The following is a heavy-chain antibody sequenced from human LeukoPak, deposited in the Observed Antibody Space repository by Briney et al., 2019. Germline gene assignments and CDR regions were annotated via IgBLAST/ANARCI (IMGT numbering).Heavy chain of an antibody. Sequence: SVKVSCKASGGTFSGYAISWVRQAPGQGLEWMGGIIPIFGTANYAQKFQGRVTITADESTSTAYMELSSLRSEDTAVYYCARDGTAMVTRGFYDYWGQGTLVTVSS. CDR1: GGTFSGYA. J-gene: IGHJ4*02. V-gene: IGHV1-69*01. D-gene: IGHD5-18*01. CDR2: IIPIFGTA. CDR3: ARDGTAMVTRGFYDY.